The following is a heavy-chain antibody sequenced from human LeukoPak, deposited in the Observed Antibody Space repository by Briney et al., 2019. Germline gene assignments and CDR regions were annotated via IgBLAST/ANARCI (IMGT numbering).Heavy chain of an antibody. CDR3: ARHIPLWFGEPLDY. CDR1: GFTFSSYW. CDR2: IKQDGSEK. V-gene: IGHV3-7*01. Sequence: GGSLRLSRAASGFTFSSYWMSWVRQAPGKGLEWVANIKQDGSEKYYVDSVKGRFTISRDNAKNSPYLQMNSLRAEDTAVYYCARHIPLWFGEPLDYWGQGTLVTVSS. J-gene: IGHJ4*02. D-gene: IGHD3-10*01.